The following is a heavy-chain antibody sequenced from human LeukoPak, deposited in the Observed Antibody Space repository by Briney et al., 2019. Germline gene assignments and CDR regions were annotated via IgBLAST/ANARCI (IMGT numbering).Heavy chain of an antibody. V-gene: IGHV4-34*01. CDR1: GGSFSGYY. Sequence: SETLSLTCGVYGGSFSGYYWNWIRQSPGRGLEWIGEITHSGSAYFNPCLKSPVTISVDTSKNQFSLRLNSVTAADTAVYYCGRGPGWTIAARPLAHWGQGTLVTVSS. J-gene: IGHJ5*02. CDR3: GRGPGWTIAARPLAH. CDR2: ITHSGSA. D-gene: IGHD6-6*01.